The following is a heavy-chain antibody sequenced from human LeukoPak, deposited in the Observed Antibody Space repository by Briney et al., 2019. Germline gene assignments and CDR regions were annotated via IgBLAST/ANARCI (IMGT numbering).Heavy chain of an antibody. CDR2: ISWNSGSI. V-gene: IGHV3-9*01. D-gene: IGHD6-13*01. CDR1: GFTFDDYA. Sequence: GGSLRLSCAASGFTFDDYAMHCVRQAPGEGLEWVSGISWNSGSIGYADSVKGRFTISRDNAKNSLYLQMNTLRAEDTAVYYCARGRYSSSYYYNGMDVWGQGTTVTVSS. CDR3: ARGRYSSSYYYNGMDV. J-gene: IGHJ6*02.